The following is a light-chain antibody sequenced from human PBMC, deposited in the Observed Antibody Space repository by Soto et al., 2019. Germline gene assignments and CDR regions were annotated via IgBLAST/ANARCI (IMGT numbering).Light chain of an antibody. Sequence: DIQMTQSPSTLSASVGDRVTITCRASQSISSWLAWYQQKPGKAPKLLIYKASSLKSGVPSRFSGSRSGTEFTLTISSLQPDDFATYYCQQYKSYPITFGGGTKVEIK. CDR2: KAS. J-gene: IGKJ4*01. CDR1: QSISSW. V-gene: IGKV1-5*03. CDR3: QQYKSYPIT.